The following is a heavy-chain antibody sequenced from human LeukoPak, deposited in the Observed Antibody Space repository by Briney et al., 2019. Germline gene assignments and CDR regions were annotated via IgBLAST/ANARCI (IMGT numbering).Heavy chain of an antibody. V-gene: IGHV1-2*06. J-gene: IGHJ4*02. Sequence: ASVKVSCKASGYTFTAYYTHWVRQAPGQGLEWMGRINPNSGGTNYAQKFQGRVIMTRDTTSGTAYTELNSLRSDDTAVYYCARDHYDSSGPNFLYFDYWGQGTLVTVSS. D-gene: IGHD3-22*01. CDR1: GYTFTAYY. CDR2: INPNSGGT. CDR3: ARDHYDSSGPNFLYFDY.